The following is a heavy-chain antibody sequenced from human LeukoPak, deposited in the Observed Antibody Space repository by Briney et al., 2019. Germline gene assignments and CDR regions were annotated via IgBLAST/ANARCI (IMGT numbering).Heavy chain of an antibody. Sequence: SETLSLTCAVSGGSFSGYYWTWIRQPPGKGLEWIGEINHSGRTNYNPSLKSRVTISVDTSKNQFSLKLSSVTAADTAVYYCARLTAMVDYWGQGTLVTVSS. CDR1: GGSFSGYY. D-gene: IGHD5-18*01. CDR2: INHSGRT. J-gene: IGHJ4*02. V-gene: IGHV4-34*01. CDR3: ARLTAMVDY.